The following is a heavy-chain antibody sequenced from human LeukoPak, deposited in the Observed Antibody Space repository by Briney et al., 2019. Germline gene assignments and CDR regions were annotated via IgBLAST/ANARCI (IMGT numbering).Heavy chain of an antibody. CDR3: TTPYIFTGSFDY. V-gene: IGHV1-24*01. Sequence: ASVKVSCKVSGYSLTEFCIYWVRQAPGKGLEWMGGSNPEDGEMIYAQRFQGRVIMTEDTSTETAYMELSSLRFEDTAVYYCTTPYIFTGSFDYWGQGSLVTVSS. J-gene: IGHJ4*02. CDR2: SNPEDGEM. D-gene: IGHD1-14*01. CDR1: GYSLTEFC.